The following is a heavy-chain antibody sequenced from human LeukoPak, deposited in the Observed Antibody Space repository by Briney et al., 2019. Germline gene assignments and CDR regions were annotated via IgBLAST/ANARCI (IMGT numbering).Heavy chain of an antibody. D-gene: IGHD1-26*01. CDR3: ARGVGPRYFDL. J-gene: IGHJ2*01. Sequence: ASVKVSCKASGYTFTGYYLHWVRQAPGQGLEWMGWINPNSDDTNYAQKSQGRVTMTRDTSISTAYMELSRLGSDDTAVYYCARGVGPRYFDLWGRGTLVTVSS. V-gene: IGHV1-2*02. CDR2: INPNSDDT. CDR1: GYTFTGYY.